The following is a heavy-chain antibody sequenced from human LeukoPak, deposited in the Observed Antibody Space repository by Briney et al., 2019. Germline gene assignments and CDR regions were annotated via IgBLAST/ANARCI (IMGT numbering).Heavy chain of an antibody. D-gene: IGHD6-13*01. J-gene: IGHJ1*01. Sequence: GGSLRLSCAASGFTFSSYWMSWVRQAPGKGLEWVANIKQDGSEKYYVDSVKGRFTISRDNAKNSLYLQMNSLRAEDTAVYYCARGSSSWSAEYFQHWGQGTLVTVSS. CDR2: IKQDGSEK. CDR1: GFTFSSYW. CDR3: ARGSSSWSAEYFQH. V-gene: IGHV3-7*01.